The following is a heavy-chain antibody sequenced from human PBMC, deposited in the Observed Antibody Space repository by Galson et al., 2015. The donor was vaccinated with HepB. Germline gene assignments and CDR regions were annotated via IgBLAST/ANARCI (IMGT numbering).Heavy chain of an antibody. J-gene: IGHJ4*02. Sequence: SLRLSCAASGFTFSSHGMHWVRQAPGKGLEWVAVISYDGINKYYGDSVKGRFTISRDNSKNTLYLQMNSLRTEDTAVYYCATEGMTAVTTVGIPDFDCWGQGTLVTVSS. CDR2: ISYDGINK. CDR1: GFTFSSHG. D-gene: IGHD4-17*01. V-gene: IGHV3-30*03. CDR3: ATEGMTAVTTVGIPDFDC.